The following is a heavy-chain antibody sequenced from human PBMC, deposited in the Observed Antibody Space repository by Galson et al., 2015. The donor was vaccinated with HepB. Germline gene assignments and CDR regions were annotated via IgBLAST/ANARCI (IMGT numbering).Heavy chain of an antibody. V-gene: IGHV1-18*01. D-gene: IGHD2-15*01. Sequence: SVKVSCKASGYTFTSYGISWVRQAPGQGLEWMGWISAYNGNTSYAQKLQGRVTMTTDTSTSTAYMELRSLRSDDTAVYYCARGQRRYCSGGSCYSDDYWGQGTLVTVSS. J-gene: IGHJ4*02. CDR3: ARGQRRYCSGGSCYSDDY. CDR2: ISAYNGNT. CDR1: GYTFTSYG.